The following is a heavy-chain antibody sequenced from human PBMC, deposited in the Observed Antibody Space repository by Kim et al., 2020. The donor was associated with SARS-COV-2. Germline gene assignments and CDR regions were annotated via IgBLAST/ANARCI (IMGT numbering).Heavy chain of an antibody. D-gene: IGHD2-2*01. Sequence: GGSLRLSCAASGFTFSSYAMSWVRQAPGKGLEWVSAISGSGGSTYYADSVKGRFTISRDNSKNTLYLQMNSLRAEDTAVYYCAKDYLCKAPAAFCYYYYGMDVWGQGTTVTVSS. J-gene: IGHJ6*02. CDR1: GFTFSSYA. CDR2: ISGSGGST. V-gene: IGHV3-23*01. CDR3: AKDYLCKAPAAFCYYYYGMDV.